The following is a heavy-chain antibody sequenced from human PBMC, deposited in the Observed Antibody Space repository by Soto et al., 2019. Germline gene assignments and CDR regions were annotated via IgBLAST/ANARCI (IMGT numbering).Heavy chain of an antibody. D-gene: IGHD4-17*01. Sequence: SETLSLTCTVSGGSISSSSYYWGWIRQPPGKGLEWIGSIYYIGSTYYNPSLKSRVTISVDTSKNQFSLKLSSVTAADTAVYYCATSDYGDGRSYYYYYYMDVWGKGTTVTVSS. J-gene: IGHJ6*03. CDR3: ATSDYGDGRSYYYYYYMDV. V-gene: IGHV4-39*01. CDR1: GGSISSSSYY. CDR2: IYYIGST.